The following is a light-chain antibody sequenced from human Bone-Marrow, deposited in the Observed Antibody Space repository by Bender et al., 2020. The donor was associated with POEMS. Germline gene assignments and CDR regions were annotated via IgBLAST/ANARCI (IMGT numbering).Light chain of an antibody. CDR3: CSYAGSSTYV. CDR1: STVVGTYNL. V-gene: IGLV2-23*01. J-gene: IGLJ1*01. CDR2: EGT. Sequence: QSVLTQPASLSGSPGQSITISCTGSSTVVGTYNLVSWYQQHPGRAPKLVIFEGTKRPSGISPRFSGSKSGNTASLTISGLQAEDEADYYCCSYAGSSTYVFGTGTKVSVL.